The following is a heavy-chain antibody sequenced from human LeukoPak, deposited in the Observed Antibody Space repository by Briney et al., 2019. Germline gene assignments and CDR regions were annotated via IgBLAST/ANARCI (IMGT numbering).Heavy chain of an antibody. CDR1: GFTFSSYE. CDR2: ISSSGSTI. J-gene: IGHJ5*02. V-gene: IGHV3-48*03. CDR3: ARLAGYCSGGSCYSEYNWFDP. Sequence: GGSLRLSRAASGFTFSSYEMNWVRQAPGKGLEWVSYISSSGSTIYYADSVKGRFTISRDNAENSLYLQMNNLRAEDTAVYYCARLAGYCSGGSCYSEYNWFDPWGQGTLVTVPS. D-gene: IGHD2-15*01.